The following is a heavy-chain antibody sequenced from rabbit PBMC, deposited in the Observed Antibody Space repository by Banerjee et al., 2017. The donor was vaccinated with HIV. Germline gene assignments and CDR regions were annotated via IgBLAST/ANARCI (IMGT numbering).Heavy chain of an antibody. Sequence: CKAAGFDFSTYYMSWVRQSPGKGLEWIACIYAGSSGSTQYANWAKGRFTISKTSSTTVTLQMTSLTAADTATYFCARGDNSYSSYYLWGPGTLVTVS. CDR1: GFDFSTYY. J-gene: IGHJ4*01. CDR2: IYAGSSGST. CDR3: ARGDNSYSSYYL. D-gene: IGHD6-1*01. V-gene: IGHV1S40*01.